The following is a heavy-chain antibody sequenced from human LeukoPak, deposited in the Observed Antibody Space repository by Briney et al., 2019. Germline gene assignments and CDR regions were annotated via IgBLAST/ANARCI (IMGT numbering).Heavy chain of an antibody. CDR2: IRSDGNNK. D-gene: IGHD1-26*01. V-gene: IGHV3-30*02. CDR3: AKEYTGTFSPFPSYFDN. CDR1: GFTFSGYG. Sequence: GGSLRLSCATSGFTFSGYGMHWVRQTPGKGLEWVAFIRSDGNNKYYPDSVKGRFTISRDNSKNTLYLQMNSLRAEDTAIYYCAKEYTGTFSPFPSYFDNWGQGTLVTVSS. J-gene: IGHJ4*02.